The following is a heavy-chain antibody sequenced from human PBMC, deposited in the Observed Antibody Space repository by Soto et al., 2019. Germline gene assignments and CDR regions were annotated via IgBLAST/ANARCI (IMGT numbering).Heavy chain of an antibody. J-gene: IGHJ6*02. CDR2: ISSSSSTI. CDR3: ARDAGFLEWSYYYYYGMDV. D-gene: IGHD3-3*01. Sequence: EVQLVESGGGLVQPGGSLRLSCAASGFTFSSYSMNWVRQAPGKGLEWVSYISSSSSTIYYADSVKGRFTISRDNAKNSLYLQMNSVRDEDTAVYYCARDAGFLEWSYYYYYGMDVWGQGTTVTVSS. CDR1: GFTFSSYS. V-gene: IGHV3-48*02.